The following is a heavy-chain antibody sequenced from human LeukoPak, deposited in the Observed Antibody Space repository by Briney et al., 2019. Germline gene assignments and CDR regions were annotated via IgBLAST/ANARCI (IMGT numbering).Heavy chain of an antibody. Sequence: ASVKVSCKASGYTFTGYYMHWVRQAPGQGLEWMGWINPNSGGTNYAQKFQGRVTMTRDTSISTAYMELSRLRSDDTAVYYCARGKVPAAITDGSLAFDIWGQGTMVTVSS. CDR2: INPNSGGT. J-gene: IGHJ3*02. CDR3: ARGKVPAAITDGSLAFDI. D-gene: IGHD2-2*02. V-gene: IGHV1-2*02. CDR1: GYTFTGYY.